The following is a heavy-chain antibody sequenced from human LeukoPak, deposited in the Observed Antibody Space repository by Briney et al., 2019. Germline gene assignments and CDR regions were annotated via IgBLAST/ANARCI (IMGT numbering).Heavy chain of an antibody. CDR3: AKAEKQLWYDLWFDY. CDR1: GFTFSSYA. CDR2: ISGSGGST. J-gene: IGHJ4*02. D-gene: IGHD5-18*01. V-gene: IGHV3-23*01. Sequence: GGSLRLSCAASGFTFSSYAMSWVRQTPGKGLEWVAAISGSGGSTYYADSVKGRFTISRDNSKNTLYMQMNSLRAEDTAVYYCAKAEKQLWYDLWFDYWGQGTLVTVSS.